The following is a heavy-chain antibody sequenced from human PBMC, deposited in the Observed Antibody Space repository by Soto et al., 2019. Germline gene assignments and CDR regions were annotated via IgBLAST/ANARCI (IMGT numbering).Heavy chain of an antibody. Sequence: SVQVSCKASGLTFIDSALQWVRQTRGHRLEWIGWIVVGSGNTNYAQEFQGRVTITRDTSTNTVSMEMSSLRSEDSAVFYCATDVLTYTECRSSHSLDGVVTWGQ. D-gene: IGHD2-2*01. V-gene: IGHV1-58*01. CDR2: IVVGSGNT. CDR1: GLTFIDSA. J-gene: IGHJ6*01. CDR3: ATDVLTYTECRSSHSLDGVVT.